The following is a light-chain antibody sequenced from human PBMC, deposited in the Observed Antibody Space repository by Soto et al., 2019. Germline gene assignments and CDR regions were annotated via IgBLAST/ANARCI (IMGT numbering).Light chain of an antibody. J-gene: IGKJ4*01. Sequence: EIVMTQSPATLSVSPGERVTLSCRASQRIRSNLAWYQQQPGQTPRLLIYGASTRATDITARFSGSGSGTEFTLTVSSLQSEDSAVYYCQQYDSWPLSFSGGTKVAIK. V-gene: IGKV3D-15*01. CDR3: QQYDSWPLS. CDR1: QRIRSN. CDR2: GAS.